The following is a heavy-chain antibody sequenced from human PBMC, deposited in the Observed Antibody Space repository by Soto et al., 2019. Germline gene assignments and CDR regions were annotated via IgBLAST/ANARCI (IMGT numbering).Heavy chain of an antibody. J-gene: IGHJ6*02. V-gene: IGHV5-51*01. Sequence: PGESLKISCKGSGYSFTNYWIGWVRQMPGKGLEWMGIIYPGDSDTRYSPSFQGQVTISADKSMSTAYLQWSSLKASDTAMYYCARTSAAGKYYYGMDVWGQGTTVTVSS. CDR1: GYSFTNYW. D-gene: IGHD6-13*01. CDR2: IYPGDSDT. CDR3: ARTSAAGKYYYGMDV.